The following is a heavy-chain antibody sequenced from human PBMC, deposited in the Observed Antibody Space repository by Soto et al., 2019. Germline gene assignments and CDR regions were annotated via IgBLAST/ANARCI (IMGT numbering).Heavy chain of an antibody. CDR1: GYSFAGYW. Sequence: GESLKISCKGSGYSFAGYWITWVRQKPGKGLEWMGRIDPSDSQTYYSPSFRGHVTISVTXXIXXXFXQXXXLXASDTAMYYCAASIFYYGMDVWGQGTTVTVSS. J-gene: IGHJ6*02. CDR2: IDPSDSQT. CDR3: AASIFYYGMDV. V-gene: IGHV5-10-1*01.